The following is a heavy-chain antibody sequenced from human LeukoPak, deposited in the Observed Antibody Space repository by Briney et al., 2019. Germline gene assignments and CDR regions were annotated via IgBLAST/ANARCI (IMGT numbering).Heavy chain of an antibody. CDR3: ARCLSDTYCSGGSCYSDH. J-gene: IGHJ5*02. CDR2: IIPIFGTT. Sequence: GASVKVSCKAFGGTFTTDVISWVRQAPGQGLEWMGAIIPIFGTTNYAQKFQGRVTITTDESTSTAYMELSSLRSADTAIYYCARCLSDTYCSGGSCYSDHWGQGTLVTVSS. V-gene: IGHV1-69*05. D-gene: IGHD2-15*01. CDR1: GGTFTTDV.